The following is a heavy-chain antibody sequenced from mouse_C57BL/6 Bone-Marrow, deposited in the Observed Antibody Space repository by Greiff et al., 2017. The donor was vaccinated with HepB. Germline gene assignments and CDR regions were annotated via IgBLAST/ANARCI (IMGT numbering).Heavy chain of an antibody. CDR2: IYPRDGST. V-gene: IGHV1-85*01. J-gene: IGHJ3*01. Sequence: VQLQQSGPELVKPGASVKLSCKASGYTFTSYDINWVKQRPGQGLEWIGWIYPRDGSTKYNEKFKGKATLTVDTSSSTAYMELHSLTSEDSAVYFCARRGYDCGAWFAYWCRGTRVTVSA. CDR3: ARRGYDCGAWFAY. D-gene: IGHD2-4*01. CDR1: GYTFTSYD.